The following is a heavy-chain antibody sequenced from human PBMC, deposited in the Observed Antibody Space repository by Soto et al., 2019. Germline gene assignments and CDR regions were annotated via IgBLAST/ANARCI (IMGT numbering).Heavy chain of an antibody. Sequence: QVQLLGSGPGLVKPSQTLSLTCSVSGDSISNLDYFWAWIRQPPGQALAYIGYFYKSATTYYNPSFESRVAISVDTSKSQFSLYVTSVTAAVTAVYFCARGRDCLTGRCFTIWFDSWGQGALVTVSS. D-gene: IGHD7-27*01. V-gene: IGHV4-30-4*01. CDR3: ARGRDCLTGRCFTIWFDS. J-gene: IGHJ5*01. CDR1: GDSISNLDYF. CDR2: FYKSATT.